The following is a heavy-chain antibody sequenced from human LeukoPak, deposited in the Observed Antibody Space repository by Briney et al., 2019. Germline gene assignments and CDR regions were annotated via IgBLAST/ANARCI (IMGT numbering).Heavy chain of an antibody. D-gene: IGHD3-9*01. Sequence: SETLSLTCTVSGVSISSYYWSWIRQPPGKGLEWIGYIYYSGSTNYNPSLKSRVTISVDTSKNQFSLKLSSVTAADTAVYYCARAVGWGYYDILTGYYSTQFDYWGQGTLVTVSS. V-gene: IGHV4-59*01. CDR3: ARAVGWGYYDILTGYYSTQFDY. CDR1: GVSISSYY. CDR2: IYYSGST. J-gene: IGHJ4*02.